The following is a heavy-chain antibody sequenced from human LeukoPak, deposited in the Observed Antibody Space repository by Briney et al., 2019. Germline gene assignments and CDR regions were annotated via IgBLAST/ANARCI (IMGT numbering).Heavy chain of an antibody. V-gene: IGHV3-23*01. Sequence: GGSLRLSCAASGFTFSSYGMHWVRQAPGKGPEWVSAISGSGGDTYYADSVKGRFTISRDNSKNTLYLQMNSLRAEDTAVYYCAKKGATTGDFDYWGQGTLVTVSS. D-gene: IGHD1-26*01. J-gene: IGHJ4*02. CDR3: AKKGATTGDFDY. CDR2: ISGSGGDT. CDR1: GFTFSSYG.